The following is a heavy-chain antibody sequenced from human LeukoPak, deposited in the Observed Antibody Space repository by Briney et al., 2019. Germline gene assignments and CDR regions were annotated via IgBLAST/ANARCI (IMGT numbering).Heavy chain of an antibody. V-gene: IGHV4-59*01. CDR3: ARALTGVAATTN. Sequence: PSETLSLTCTVSGGSINSYYWSWIRQPPGKGLEWIGYIYYSGSTIYNPSLKSRVTISIDASKTQFSLKLSSVTSADTAVYYCARALTGVAATTNWGQGTLVTVSS. CDR1: GGSINSYY. D-gene: IGHD1-26*01. J-gene: IGHJ4*02. CDR2: IYYSGST.